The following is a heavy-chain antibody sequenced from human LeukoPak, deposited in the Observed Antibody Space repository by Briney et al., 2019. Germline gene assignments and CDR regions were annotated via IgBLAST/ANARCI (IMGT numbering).Heavy chain of an antibody. Sequence: SETLSLTCAVSGGPFSGYFWSWIRQSSGKGLEGIGEIHNSGTTNYNPSLNSRVTISEDTSKNQFYLNLSSVTAADTAVYYCARRYYYNLGSFPFDFWGQGTLVTVSS. CDR1: GGPFSGYF. D-gene: IGHD3-10*01. CDR3: ARRYYYNLGSFPFDF. V-gene: IGHV4-34*01. J-gene: IGHJ4*02. CDR2: IHNSGTT.